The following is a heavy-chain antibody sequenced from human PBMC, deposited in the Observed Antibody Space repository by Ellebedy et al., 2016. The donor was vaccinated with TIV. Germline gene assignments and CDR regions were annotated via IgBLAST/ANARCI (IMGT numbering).Heavy chain of an antibody. Sequence: LSLTCAASGFTFSSYWMRWVRQAPGKGLVWVSRINSDGSSTKYADSVKGRFTISRDNAKNTLYLQVNSLRAEDTAVYYCARGDYGGYEYWGQGTLVTVSS. CDR3: ARGDYGGYEY. CDR1: GFTFSSYW. D-gene: IGHD4-17*01. J-gene: IGHJ4*02. CDR2: INSDGSST. V-gene: IGHV3-74*03.